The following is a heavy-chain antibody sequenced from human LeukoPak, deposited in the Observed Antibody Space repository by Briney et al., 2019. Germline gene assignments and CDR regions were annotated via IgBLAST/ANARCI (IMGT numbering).Heavy chain of an antibody. CDR1: GGSISSSNW. CDR3: ASHSGSYYFDY. CDR2: IYHSGST. Sequence: SETLPLTCAVSGGSISSSNWWSWVRQPPGKGLEWIGEIYHSGSTNYNPSLKSRVTISVDKSKNQFSLKLSSVTAADTAVYYCASHSGSYYFDYWGQGTLVTVSS. V-gene: IGHV4-4*02. D-gene: IGHD1-26*01. J-gene: IGHJ4*02.